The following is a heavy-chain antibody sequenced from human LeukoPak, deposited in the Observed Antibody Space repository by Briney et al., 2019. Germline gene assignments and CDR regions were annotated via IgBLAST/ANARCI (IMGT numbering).Heavy chain of an antibody. J-gene: IGHJ5*02. CDR3: AKDGARITMIVVVIGWFDP. CDR2: IRYDGSNK. V-gene: IGHV3-30*02. D-gene: IGHD3-22*01. CDR1: GFTFSSYG. Sequence: GGPLRLSCAASGFTFSSYGMHWVRQAPGKGLEWVAFIRYDGSNKYYADSVKGRFTIYRDNSKNTLYLQMNSLRAEDTAVYYCAKDGARITMIVVVIGWFDPWGQGTLVTVSS.